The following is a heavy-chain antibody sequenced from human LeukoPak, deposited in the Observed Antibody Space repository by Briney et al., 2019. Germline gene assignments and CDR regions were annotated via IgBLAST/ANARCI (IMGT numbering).Heavy chain of an antibody. J-gene: IGHJ4*02. Sequence: GGSLRLSCAASGFTFSSYAMSWVRQAPGKGLEWVPAISGSGGSTYYADSGKGRFTISRDNSKNTLYLQMNSLRAEDTAVYYCANIVGATAHDYWGQGTLVTVSS. D-gene: IGHD1-26*01. CDR2: ISGSGGST. CDR1: GFTFSSYA. CDR3: ANIVGATAHDY. V-gene: IGHV3-23*01.